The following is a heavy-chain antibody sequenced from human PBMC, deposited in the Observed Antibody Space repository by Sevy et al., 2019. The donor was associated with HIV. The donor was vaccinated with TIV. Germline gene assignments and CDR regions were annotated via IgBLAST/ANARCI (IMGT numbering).Heavy chain of an antibody. V-gene: IGHV3-48*02. CDR1: GLTFSSDS. J-gene: IGHJ4*02. D-gene: IGHD5-18*01. CDR2: ISSSSRTI. CDR3: ARDVDTPFVRSFDS. Sequence: GGSQRLSCVVSGLTFSSDSMNWVRQAPGKGLEWLAYISSSSRTIYYADSVEGRFTISRDNDKKSVFLQMNNLRDEDSATYYCARDVDTPFVRSFDSWGQGTLVTVSS.